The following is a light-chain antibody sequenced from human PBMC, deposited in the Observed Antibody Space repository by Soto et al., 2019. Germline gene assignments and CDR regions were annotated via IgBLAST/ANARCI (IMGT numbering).Light chain of an antibody. CDR2: GNN. CDR1: GAIFD. J-gene: IGLJ2*01. V-gene: IGLV1-40*01. CDR3: QSYDSDSSLSAVV. Sequence: QSVLTQPPSVSGAPGQRVTISCTGIGAIFDVHWYQQLPGTAPKLLIYGNNNRPSGVPDRSPGSKSGTSASLAITGLQAEDEADYYCQSYDSDSSLSAVVFGGGTKVTVL.